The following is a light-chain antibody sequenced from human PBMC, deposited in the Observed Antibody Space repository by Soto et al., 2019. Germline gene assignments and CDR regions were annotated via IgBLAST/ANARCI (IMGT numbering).Light chain of an antibody. CDR3: AAWDDSLNGPNWV. Sequence: QLVLTQPPSASGTPGQRVTISCSGSSSNIGSNTVNWYQQLPGTAPKLLIYSNNQRPSGVPDRFSGSKSGTSASLAISGLQSEDAADYYCAAWDDSLNGPNWVFGGGTKLTVL. CDR2: SNN. V-gene: IGLV1-44*01. CDR1: SSNIGSNT. J-gene: IGLJ3*02.